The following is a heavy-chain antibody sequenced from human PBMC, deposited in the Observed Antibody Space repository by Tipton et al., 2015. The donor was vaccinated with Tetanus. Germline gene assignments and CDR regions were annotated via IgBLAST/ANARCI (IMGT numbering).Heavy chain of an antibody. J-gene: IGHJ4*02. CDR2: SYYTGTT. D-gene: IGHD2-8*01. CDR3: ARSPRPMAHFDY. V-gene: IGHV4-61*01. Sequence: TLSLTCTVSGGSLNSGSYYWNWIRQPPGKGLEWIGYSYYTGTTNYNPSLKSRVTISLDTSKNQFSLRLRSVTAADTAIYYCARSPRPMAHFDYWGQGILVTVS. CDR1: GGSLNSGSYY.